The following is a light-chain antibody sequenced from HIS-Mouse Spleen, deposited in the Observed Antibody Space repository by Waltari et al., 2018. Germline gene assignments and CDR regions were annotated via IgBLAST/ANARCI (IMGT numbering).Light chain of an antibody. Sequence: QSALTQPASVSGSPGQSITISCTGTSSDVWSYNLVSWYQQHPGKAPKLMIYESSKRPSGVSNRFSGSKSGNTASLTIAGLQAEDEADYYCCSYAGSSTWVFGGGTKLTVL. CDR3: CSYAGSSTWV. CDR2: ESS. CDR1: SSDVWSYNL. V-gene: IGLV2-23*01. J-gene: IGLJ3*02.